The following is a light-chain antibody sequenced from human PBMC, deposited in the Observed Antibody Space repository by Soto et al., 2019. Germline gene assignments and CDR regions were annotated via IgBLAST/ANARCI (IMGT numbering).Light chain of an antibody. J-gene: IGKJ5*01. CDR3: QQRSYLVT. CDR2: DAS. Sequence: EIVLTQSQSTLYLSPGERAILSCRAIQSVSSYLAWYQHKPGQAPRLLIYDASNRATGIPSRFSGSGSGTDFTLTISSLEPEDFAVYYCQQRSYLVTFGQGTRLEIK. CDR1: QSVSSY. V-gene: IGKV3-11*01.